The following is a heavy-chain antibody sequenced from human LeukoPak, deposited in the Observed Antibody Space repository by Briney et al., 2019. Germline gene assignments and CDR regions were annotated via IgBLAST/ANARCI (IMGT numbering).Heavy chain of an antibody. J-gene: IGHJ4*02. D-gene: IGHD5-18*01. CDR3: ARGYSYGSHFDY. V-gene: IGHV3-48*03. CDR2: IYSSGSII. Sequence: GGTLRLSCAASGLTFSSDEMNWVRQAPGKGLEWVSYIYSSGSIIYYADSVKGRFTISRDNAKNSLYLQMNSLRAEDTAVYYCARGYSYGSHFDYWGQGTLVTLST. CDR1: GLTFSSDE.